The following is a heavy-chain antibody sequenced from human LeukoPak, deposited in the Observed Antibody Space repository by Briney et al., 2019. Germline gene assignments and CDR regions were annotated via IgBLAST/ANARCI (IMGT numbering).Heavy chain of an antibody. CDR2: IYSGGST. CDR1: GFTVSSNY. D-gene: IGHD3-16*01. CDR3: AGDRNTFGGAGAKYYGMDV. Sequence: GGSLRLSCAASGFTVSSNYMSWVRQAPGKGLEWVSVIYSGGSTYYADSVKGRFTISRDNSKNTLYLQMNSLRAEDTAVYYCAGDRNTFGGAGAKYYGMDVWGQGTTVTVSS. V-gene: IGHV3-66*01. J-gene: IGHJ6*02.